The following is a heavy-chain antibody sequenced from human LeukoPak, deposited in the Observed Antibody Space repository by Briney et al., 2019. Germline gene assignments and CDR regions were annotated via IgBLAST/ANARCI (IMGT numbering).Heavy chain of an antibody. CDR2: IHPEDSYS. V-gene: IGHV5-51*01. CDR3: ARQNHYYYYMDV. CDR1: GYVFIRHW. Sequence: GESLKISCKASGYVFIRHWIGWVRQVPGKGLEWMGVIHPEDSYSRYNPAFQGQATLSVDESTSTAYLQLSSLKASDTAIYYCARQNHYYYYMDVWGRGTTVTVSS. J-gene: IGHJ6*03.